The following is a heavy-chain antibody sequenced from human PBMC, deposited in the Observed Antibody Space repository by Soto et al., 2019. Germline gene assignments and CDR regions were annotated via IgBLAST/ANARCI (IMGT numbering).Heavy chain of an antibody. V-gene: IGHV3-9*01. CDR3: AKDSGPIAVAEDY. J-gene: IGHJ4*02. CDR2: INWNSGSI. Sequence: GGSLRLSCTASGFTFDDYAMHWVRQAPGKGLEWVSGINWNSGSIDYADSVKGRFTISRDNAKNSLYLQMNSLRAEDTALYYCAKDSGPIAVAEDYWGQGPLVTVSS. CDR1: GFTFDDYA. D-gene: IGHD6-19*01.